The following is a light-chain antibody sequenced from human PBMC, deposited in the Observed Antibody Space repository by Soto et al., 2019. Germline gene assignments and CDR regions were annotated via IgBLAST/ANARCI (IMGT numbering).Light chain of an antibody. Sequence: EIVLTQSPATLSLSPGERATLSCRASQSVSSYLAWYQQKPGQAPRLLIYDASNRATGIPARFSGSGSGTDFTLTITRLEPDDSAVYYCQQRNVWPPVTFGQGTRLEIK. J-gene: IGKJ5*01. CDR2: DAS. CDR1: QSVSSY. CDR3: QQRNVWPPVT. V-gene: IGKV3-11*01.